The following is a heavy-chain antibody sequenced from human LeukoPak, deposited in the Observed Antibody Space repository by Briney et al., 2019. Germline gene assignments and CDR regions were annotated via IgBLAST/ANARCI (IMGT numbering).Heavy chain of an antibody. Sequence: SVKVSCKASGGTFSSYTISWVRPAPGQGLEWMGRIIPILGIANYAQKFQGRVTITADKSTSTAYMELSSLRSEDTAVYYCARAYGGGTFDYWGQGTLVTVSS. V-gene: IGHV1-69*02. CDR3: ARAYGGGTFDY. D-gene: IGHD2-15*01. J-gene: IGHJ4*02. CDR2: IIPILGIA. CDR1: GGTFSSYT.